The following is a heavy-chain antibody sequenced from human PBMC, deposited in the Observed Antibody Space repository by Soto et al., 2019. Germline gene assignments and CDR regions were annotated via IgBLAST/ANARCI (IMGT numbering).Heavy chain of an antibody. CDR3: ARAAGQNYYGSGSYHYYYYMDV. D-gene: IGHD3-10*01. J-gene: IGHJ6*03. V-gene: IGHV1-3*01. CDR2: INAGNGNT. CDR1: GSTFTNYA. Sequence: ASVKVSCKASGSTFTNYAMHRVRQALGQRHKGMGRINAGNGNTKFSQKFQGRVTITRDTSASTAYMELCSLRSEDTAVYYCARAAGQNYYGSGSYHYYYYMDVWGKGTTVTVSS.